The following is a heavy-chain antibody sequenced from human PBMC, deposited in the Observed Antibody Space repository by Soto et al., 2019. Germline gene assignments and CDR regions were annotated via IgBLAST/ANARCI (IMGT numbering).Heavy chain of an antibody. D-gene: IGHD4-17*01. CDR1: GGSLSSGGYS. CDR3: AREHYGDHGYGKAF. V-gene: IGHV4-30-2*01. CDR2: IYHSGST. Sequence: SETLSLTCAVSGGSLSSGGYSWSWIRQPPGKGLEWIGYIYHSGSTYYNPSLKSRVTLSVDRSKNQFSLKLSSVTAADTAVYYCAREHYGDHGYGKAFWSQGTTDTVSS. J-gene: IGHJ6*02.